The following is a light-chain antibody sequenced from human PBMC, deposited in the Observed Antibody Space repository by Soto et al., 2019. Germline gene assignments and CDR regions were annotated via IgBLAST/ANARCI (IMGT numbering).Light chain of an antibody. CDR2: SAS. CDR1: QSVTSSF. J-gene: IGKJ1*01. V-gene: IGKV3-20*01. Sequence: EIVLTQSPGTLSLSPGERATLSCRASQSVTSSFLAWYQQKPGQAPRLLIYSASHRATGVPDRFSGSESGTDFTLTISRLEPEDFAVYYCQQYGSSRWTFGQGTKVDIK. CDR3: QQYGSSRWT.